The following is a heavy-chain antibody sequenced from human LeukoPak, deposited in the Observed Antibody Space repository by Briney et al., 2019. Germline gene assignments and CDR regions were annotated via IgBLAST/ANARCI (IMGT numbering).Heavy chain of an antibody. V-gene: IGHV4-34*01. Sequence: PSETLSLTCAVYGGSFSGYYWSWIRQPPGKGLEWIGEINHSGSTNYNPSLKSRVTISVDTSKNQFSLKLSSVTAADTAVYYCARGLFTMVQGVIGYWGQGTLVTVSS. CDR2: INHSGST. CDR1: GGSFSGYY. CDR3: ARGLFTMVQGVIGY. J-gene: IGHJ4*02. D-gene: IGHD3-10*01.